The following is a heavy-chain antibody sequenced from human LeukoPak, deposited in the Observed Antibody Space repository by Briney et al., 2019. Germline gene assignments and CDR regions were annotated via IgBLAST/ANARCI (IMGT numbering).Heavy chain of an antibody. CDR3: TSALGGFTMVRVRSYYYGMDV. Sequence: GGSLRLSCAASGFTFSNAWMSWVRQAPGKGLEWVGRIKSKTDGGTTDYAAPVKGRFTISRDDSKNTLYLQMNSLKTEDTAVYYCTSALGGFTMVRVRSYYYGMDVWGKGTTVTVSS. D-gene: IGHD3-10*01. J-gene: IGHJ6*04. V-gene: IGHV3-15*01. CDR1: GFTFSNAW. CDR2: IKSKTDGGTT.